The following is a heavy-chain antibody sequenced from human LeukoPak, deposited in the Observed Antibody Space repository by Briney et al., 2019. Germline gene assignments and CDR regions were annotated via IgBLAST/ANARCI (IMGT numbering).Heavy chain of an antibody. CDR1: GGSINNYY. CDR3: ARGGGARYDY. V-gene: IGHV4-59*12. CDR2: IYHSGST. J-gene: IGHJ4*02. Sequence: SETLSLTCTVSGGSINNYYWSWIRQPPGKGLEWIGEIYHSGSTNYNPSLKSRVTISVDKSKNQFSLKLSSVTAADTAVYYCARGGGARYDYWGQGTLVTVSS. D-gene: IGHD4-23*01.